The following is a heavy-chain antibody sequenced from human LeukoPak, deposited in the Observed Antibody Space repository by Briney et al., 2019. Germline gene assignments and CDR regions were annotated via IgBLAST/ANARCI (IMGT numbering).Heavy chain of an antibody. CDR3: AKTLYSSGWINY. CDR2: INSDGSST. CDR1: GFTFSSYW. Sequence: GGSLRLSCAASGFTFSSYWMHWVRQAPGKGLVWVSRINSDGSSTSYADSVKGRFTISRDNSKNTLYLQMNSLRAEDTAVYYCAKTLYSSGWINYWGQGTLVTVSS. D-gene: IGHD6-19*01. V-gene: IGHV3-74*01. J-gene: IGHJ4*02.